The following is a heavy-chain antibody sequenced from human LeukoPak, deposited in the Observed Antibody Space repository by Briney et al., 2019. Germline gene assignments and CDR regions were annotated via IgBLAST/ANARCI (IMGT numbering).Heavy chain of an antibody. CDR1: GLTFSNAW. V-gene: IGHV3-15*01. CDR2: IKRKTDGGKT. CDR3: TTDQGGSYWENH. D-gene: IGHD1-26*01. Sequence: GGSLTLSCAPYGLTFSNAWKEWARQAPGKGLEGVGRIKRKTDGGKTDYATPVKGRFTISTDDSQNTLYLQMNSLKTEDTAVYYCTTDQGGSYWENHWDQGTLVTVSS. J-gene: IGHJ4*02.